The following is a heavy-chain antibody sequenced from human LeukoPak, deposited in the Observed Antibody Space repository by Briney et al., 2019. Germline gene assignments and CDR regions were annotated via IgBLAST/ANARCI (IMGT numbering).Heavy chain of an antibody. CDR1: GFSLNDYH. CDR3: TRIEQGLPPA. V-gene: IGHV3-72*01. D-gene: IGHD6-25*01. Sequence: PGGSLRLSCAAGGFSLNDYHMERVRQAPGKRLEWVGRTRNKINSDTKEYAASVKGRFTISRDDSKNSLFLQMNSLKIEDTAVHYCTRIEQGLPPAWGQGTQVTVSS. CDR2: TRNKINSDTK. J-gene: IGHJ5*02.